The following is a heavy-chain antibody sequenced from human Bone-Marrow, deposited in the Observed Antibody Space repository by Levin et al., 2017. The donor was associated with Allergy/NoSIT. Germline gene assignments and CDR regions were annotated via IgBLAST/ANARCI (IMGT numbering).Heavy chain of an antibody. CDR2: SSNSGKST. CDR1: GFTFSSYG. Sequence: HAGGSLRLSCAASGFTFSSYGMSWVRQAPGKGLEWVSGSSNSGKSTYYADSVRGRFTISRDNAKNTLYLQMNSLRAEDTAVYYCAKVWGGATLGAFDNWGQGTMVTVSS. J-gene: IGHJ3*02. V-gene: IGHV3-23*01. D-gene: IGHD1-26*01. CDR3: AKVWGGATLGAFDN.